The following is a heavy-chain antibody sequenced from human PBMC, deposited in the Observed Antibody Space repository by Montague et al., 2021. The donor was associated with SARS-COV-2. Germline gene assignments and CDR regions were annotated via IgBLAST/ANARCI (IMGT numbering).Heavy chain of an antibody. D-gene: IGHD3-10*01. J-gene: IGHJ5*02. CDR3: TKEGYGSGTYGWFDP. V-gene: IGHV4-59*01. CDR1: GDSITKGY. CDR2: ILYGGTT. Sequence: SETLSLTCSVSGDSITKGYWNWVRQPPGKGQEWIGHILYGGTTDYNPSLTGRVDISADTSKNQFSLKLTSVTAADTATYYCTKEGYGSGTYGWFDPWGHGTLVTVSS.